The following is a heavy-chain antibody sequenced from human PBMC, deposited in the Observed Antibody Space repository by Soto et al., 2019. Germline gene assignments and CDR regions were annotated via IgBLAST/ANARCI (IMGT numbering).Heavy chain of an antibody. CDR3: ARDVVVVAATHRVKVADYYGMDV. D-gene: IGHD2-15*01. CDR1: GYTFTSYY. CDR2: INPSGGST. V-gene: IGHV1-46*01. J-gene: IGHJ6*02. Sequence: SVKVSCKASGYTFTSYYMHWVRQAPGQGLEWMGIINPSGGSTSYAQKFQGRVTMTRDTSTSTVYMELSSLRSEDTAVYYCARDVVVVAATHRVKVADYYGMDVWGQGTTVTVSS.